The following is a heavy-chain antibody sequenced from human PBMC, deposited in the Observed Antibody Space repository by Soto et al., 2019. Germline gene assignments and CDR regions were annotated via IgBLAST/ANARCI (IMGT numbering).Heavy chain of an antibody. V-gene: IGHV4-61*01. J-gene: IGHJ4*02. D-gene: IGHD6-13*01. CDR1: GGSVSSGSYY. CDR3: ARDLQAAAETSPGHFDY. Sequence: PSETLSLTCTVSGGSVSSGSYYWSWIRQPPGKGLEWIGYIYYSGSTNYNPSLKSRVTISVDTSKNQFSLKLSSVTAADTAVYYCARDLQAAAETSPGHFDYWGQGTLVTVSS. CDR2: IYYSGST.